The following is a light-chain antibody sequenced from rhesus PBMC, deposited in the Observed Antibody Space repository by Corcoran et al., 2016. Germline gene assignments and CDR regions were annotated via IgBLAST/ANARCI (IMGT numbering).Light chain of an antibody. CDR1: QTISSW. Sequence: DIQMTQSPSSLSASVGDTVTITCRASQTISSWVDWYQQKPGKAPKLLIYKASNLQSGVPSRFSGSGSRTNFTLTVSSLQPEDFATYYCLQYTTTPFTFGPGTKLDI. J-gene: IGKJ3*01. V-gene: IGKV1-22*01. CDR3: LQYTTTPFT. CDR2: KAS.